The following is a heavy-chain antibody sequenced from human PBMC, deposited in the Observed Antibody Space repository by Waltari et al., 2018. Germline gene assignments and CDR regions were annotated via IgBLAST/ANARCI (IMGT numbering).Heavy chain of an antibody. V-gene: IGHV3-9*01. Sequence: EVQLVESGGGLVQPGRSLRLSCAASGFTFDDYAMHWVRQAPGKGLEWVSGISWNSGSIGYADSVKGRFTISRDNAKNSLYLQMNSLRAEDTALYYCAKDQQLDSTGWFDPWGQGTLVTVSS. D-gene: IGHD6-13*01. CDR2: ISWNSGSI. CDR1: GFTFDDYA. J-gene: IGHJ5*02. CDR3: AKDQQLDSTGWFDP.